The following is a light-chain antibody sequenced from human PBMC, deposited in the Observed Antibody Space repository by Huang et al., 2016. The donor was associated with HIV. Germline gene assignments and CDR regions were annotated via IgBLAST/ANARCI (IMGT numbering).Light chain of an antibody. Sequence: EVVMTQSPAILSVSPGERATLSCRASQSVTSNLAWYQQKPGQAPRLLIYSASTRATGIPARFSGSGSGIEFTLTISSLQSEDFAVYYCQHYNNWPWWTFGQGTKVEIK. J-gene: IGKJ1*01. CDR1: QSVTSN. V-gene: IGKV3-15*01. CDR2: SAS. CDR3: QHYNNWPWWT.